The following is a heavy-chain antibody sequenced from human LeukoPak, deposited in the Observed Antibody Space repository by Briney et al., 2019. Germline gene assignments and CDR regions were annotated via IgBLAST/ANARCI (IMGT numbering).Heavy chain of an antibody. J-gene: IGHJ6*03. Sequence: PSETLSLTCAVYGGSFSGDFWSWIRQSPGKGLEWIGEINHGGSTTYNPSLKSRVTISVDTSKNQFSLKLSSVTAADTAVYYCARLLGSYYSYYMDVWGKGTTVTISS. CDR1: GGSFSGDF. CDR2: INHGGST. V-gene: IGHV4-34*01. CDR3: ARLLGSYYSYYMDV. D-gene: IGHD3-10*01.